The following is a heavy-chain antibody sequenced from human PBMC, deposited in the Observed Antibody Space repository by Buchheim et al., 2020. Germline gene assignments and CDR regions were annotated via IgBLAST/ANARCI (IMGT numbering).Heavy chain of an antibody. V-gene: IGHV3-23*01. J-gene: IGHJ6*02. CDR2: ISGSGGST. Sequence: EVQLLESGGGLVQPGGSLRLSCAASGFTFSSYAMSWVRQAPGKGLEWVSAISGSGGSTYYADSVKGRFTISRDNSKNTLYLQMNSLRAEDTAVYYCAKWRTMVRGVISSPLCVDVWGQGTT. CDR1: GFTFSSYA. D-gene: IGHD3-10*01. CDR3: AKWRTMVRGVISSPLCVDV.